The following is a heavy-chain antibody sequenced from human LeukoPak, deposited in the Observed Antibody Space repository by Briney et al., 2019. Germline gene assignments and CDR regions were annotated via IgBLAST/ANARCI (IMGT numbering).Heavy chain of an antibody. V-gene: IGHV4-31*03. J-gene: IGHJ6*02. Sequence: SQTLSLTCTVSGGSISSGVYYWSWIRQHPGKGLEWIGYIYYSGSTYYNPSLKSRVTISVDTSKNQFSLKLSSVTAADTAVYYCARDRRELELSEDYYYYGMGVWGQGTTVTVSS. D-gene: IGHD1-7*01. CDR2: IYYSGST. CDR3: ARDRRELELSEDYYYYGMGV. CDR1: GGSISSGVYY.